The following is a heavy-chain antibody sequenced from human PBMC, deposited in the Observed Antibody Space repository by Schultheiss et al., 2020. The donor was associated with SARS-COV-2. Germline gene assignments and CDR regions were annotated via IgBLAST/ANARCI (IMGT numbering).Heavy chain of an antibody. Sequence: GSLRLSCAVSGYSISSGYYWGWIRQPPGKGLEWIGEINHSGSTNYNPSLKSRVTISVDTSKNQFSLKLSSVTAADTAVYYCARGHVVVTHWYFDLWGRGTLVTVSS. J-gene: IGHJ2*01. V-gene: IGHV4-38-2*01. CDR3: ARGHVVVTHWYFDL. CDR1: GYSISSGYY. CDR2: INHSGST. D-gene: IGHD2-21*02.